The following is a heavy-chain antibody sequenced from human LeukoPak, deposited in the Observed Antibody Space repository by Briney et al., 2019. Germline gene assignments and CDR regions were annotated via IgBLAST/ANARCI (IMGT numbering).Heavy chain of an antibody. CDR3: ARDYYDSSGYYFDY. D-gene: IGHD3-22*01. CDR1: GGSISSYY. Sequence: SETLSLTCTVSGGSISSYYWSWIRQPPGKGLEWIGYIYYSGSTNYNPSLKSRVTISVDTSKNQFSLKLSSVTAADTAVYYCARDYYDSSGYYFDYWGQGTLVTVSS. V-gene: IGHV4-59*12. J-gene: IGHJ4*02. CDR2: IYYSGST.